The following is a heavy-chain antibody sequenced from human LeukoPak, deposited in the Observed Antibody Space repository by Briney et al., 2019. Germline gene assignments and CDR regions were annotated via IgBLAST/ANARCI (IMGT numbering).Heavy chain of an antibody. J-gene: IGHJ5*02. V-gene: IGHV3-30*01. D-gene: IGHD6-13*01. CDR2: ISYDGSNK. CDR1: GFTFSSYA. Sequence: GGSLRLSCAASGFTFSSYAMHWVRQAPGKGLEWVAVISYDGSNKYYADSVKGRFTISRDNSKNTLYLQMNGLRAEDTAVYYCAREVAAHTFDPWGQGTLVTVSS. CDR3: AREVAAHTFDP.